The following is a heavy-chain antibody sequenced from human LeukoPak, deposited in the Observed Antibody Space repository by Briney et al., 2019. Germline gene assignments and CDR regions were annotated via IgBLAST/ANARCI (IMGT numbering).Heavy chain of an antibody. CDR2: IWYDGSNT. V-gene: IGHV3-33*06. Sequence: GRSLSLSCAVSGFIFSSYGVHWVRQAPGKGREGVAVIWYDGSNTYYSDSVKGLFTISRDNSKKTVYLQMKSLSAEDTAVYYCAKAFLELEAYEYYMDVWGKGTTVTVSS. D-gene: IGHD1-7*01. CDR3: AKAFLELEAYEYYMDV. CDR1: GFIFSSYG. J-gene: IGHJ6*03.